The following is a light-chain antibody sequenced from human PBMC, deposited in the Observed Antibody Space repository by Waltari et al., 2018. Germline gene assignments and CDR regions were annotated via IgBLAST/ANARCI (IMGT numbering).Light chain of an antibody. CDR1: IYNIAINP. CDR3: GAWDDKVKAWL. Sequence: LTQSPSLSGTPGQRVTISCSGDIYNIAINPVNWYQQFPGEAPRVVMTATNERPSGIPDRFSGSKSGNSASLTISGLRFEDESDFYCGAWDDKVKAWLFGGGTTVTVL. V-gene: IGLV1-44*01. CDR2: ATN. J-gene: IGLJ2*01.